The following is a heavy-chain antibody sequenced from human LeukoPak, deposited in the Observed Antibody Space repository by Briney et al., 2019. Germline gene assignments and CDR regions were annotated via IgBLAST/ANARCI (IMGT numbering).Heavy chain of an antibody. D-gene: IGHD1-7*01. CDR3: AKAITTEYNWNYAEGY. V-gene: IGHV3-23*01. J-gene: IGHJ4*02. CDR1: GFTVSSNY. Sequence: PGGSLRLSCAASGFTVSSNYMSWVRQAPGKGLEWVSAISGSGGSTYYADSVKGRFTISRDNSKNTLYLQMNSLRAEDTAVYYCAKAITTEYNWNYAEGYWGQGTLVTVSS. CDR2: ISGSGGST.